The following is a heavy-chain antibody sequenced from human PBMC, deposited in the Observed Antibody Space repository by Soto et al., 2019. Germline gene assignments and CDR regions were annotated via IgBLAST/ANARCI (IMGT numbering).Heavy chain of an antibody. CDR1: GGSFSGYY. V-gene: IGHV4-34*01. J-gene: IGHJ5*02. D-gene: IGHD3-10*01. CDR3: ARGDRRSRYYYGSGSSNWFDP. Sequence: SETLSLTCAVYGGSFSGYYWSWIRQPPGKGLEWIGEINHSGSTNYNPSLKSRVTISVDTSKNQFSLKLSSVTAADTAVYYCARGDRRSRYYYGSGSSNWFDPWGQGTLVTVSS. CDR2: INHSGST.